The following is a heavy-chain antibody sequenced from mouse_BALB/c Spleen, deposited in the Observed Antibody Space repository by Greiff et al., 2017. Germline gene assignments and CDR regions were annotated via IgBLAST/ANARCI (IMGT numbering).Heavy chain of an antibody. CDR2: INSNGGST. Sequence: EVQRVESGGGLVQPGGSLKLSCAASGFTFSSYGMSWVRQTPDKRLELVATINSNGGSTYYPDSVKGRFTISRYNAKNTLYLQMSSLKSEDTAMYYCARDYYGSSQYYFDYWGQGTTLTVSS. CDR3: ARDYYGSSQYYFDY. D-gene: IGHD1-1*01. J-gene: IGHJ2*01. CDR1: GFTFSSYG. V-gene: IGHV5-6-3*01.